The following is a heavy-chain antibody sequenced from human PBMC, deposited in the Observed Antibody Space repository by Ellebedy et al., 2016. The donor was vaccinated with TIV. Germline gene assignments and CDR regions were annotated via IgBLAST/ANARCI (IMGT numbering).Heavy chain of an antibody. CDR1: GGTFSSYA. J-gene: IGHJ1*01. CDR2: IIPIFGTA. CDR3: ARDSSYFGTYSSSWEKAEYFQH. D-gene: IGHD6-13*01. Sequence: AASVKVSCKASGGTFSSYAISWVRQAPGQGLEWMGGIIPIFGTAKYAQKFQGRVTITADESTSTAYMELSSLRSEDTAVYYCARDSSYFGTYSSSWEKAEYFQHWGQGTLVTVSS. V-gene: IGHV1-69*13.